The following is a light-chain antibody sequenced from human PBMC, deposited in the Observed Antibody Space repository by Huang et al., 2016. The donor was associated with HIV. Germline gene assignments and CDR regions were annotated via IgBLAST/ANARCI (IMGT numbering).Light chain of an antibody. V-gene: IGKV1-39*01. CDR1: ESVDNY. Sequence: DIQMTQSPPSLSASVGDRVTITWRTNESVDNYLNWYRQKPGKAPVFRIYAASSLRSGVPSRFSGSGSGTEFTLTITSLQPQDLATYYCQQSYNTPRTFGQGTNLEIK. CDR2: AAS. CDR3: QQSYNTPRT. J-gene: IGKJ1*01.